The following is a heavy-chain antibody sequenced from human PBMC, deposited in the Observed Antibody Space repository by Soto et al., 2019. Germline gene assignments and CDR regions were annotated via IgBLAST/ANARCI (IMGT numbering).Heavy chain of an antibody. CDR3: AREKGSGYAFNWFDP. CDR1: GYTFTSYY. Sequence: QVQLVQSGAEVKEPGASVKVSCKASGYTFTSYYMHWVRQAPGQGLEWMGIINPSGGSTSYAQKFQGRVTMTRDTSTSTVYMELSSLRSEDTAVYYCAREKGSGYAFNWFDPWGQGTLVTVSS. J-gene: IGHJ5*02. V-gene: IGHV1-46*03. D-gene: IGHD5-12*01. CDR2: INPSGGST.